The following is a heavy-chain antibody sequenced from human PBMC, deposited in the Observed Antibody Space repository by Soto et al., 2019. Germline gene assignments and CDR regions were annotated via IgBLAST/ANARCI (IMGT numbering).Heavy chain of an antibody. CDR3: AHRPSGWFLFDY. CDR1: GFSLSTSGVG. D-gene: IGHD6-19*01. V-gene: IGHV2-5*01. J-gene: IGHJ4*02. CDR2: IYWNGDK. Sequence: QITLKESGPTLVKPTQTLTLTCTFSGFSLSTSGVGVGWIRQSPGKALQWLALIYWNGDKRYNTSLKTRLTITNDTSKNQVVLTLTNMDPVDTATYYCAHRPSGWFLFDYWGQGTLVTVSS.